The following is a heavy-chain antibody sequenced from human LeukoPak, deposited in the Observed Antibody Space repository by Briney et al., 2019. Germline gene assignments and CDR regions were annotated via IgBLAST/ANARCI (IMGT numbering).Heavy chain of an antibody. CDR3: ATLFWSGYY. D-gene: IGHD3-3*01. J-gene: IGHJ4*02. Sequence: SETLSLTCAVYGGSFSGYYWSWIRQPPGKGLEWIGEINHSGSTNYNPSLKSRATISVDTSKNQFSLKLSSVTAADTAVYYCATLFWSGYYWGQGTLVTVSS. CDR2: INHSGST. CDR1: GGSFSGYY. V-gene: IGHV4-34*01.